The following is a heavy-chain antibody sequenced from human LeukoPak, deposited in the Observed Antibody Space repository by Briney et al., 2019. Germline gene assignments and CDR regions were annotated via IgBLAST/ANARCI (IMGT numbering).Heavy chain of an antibody. CDR2: IYHSGST. CDR3: ARGYSYYSYYMDV. J-gene: IGHJ6*03. CDR1: GYSISSGYY. D-gene: IGHD5-18*01. Sequence: SETLSLTCTVSGYSISSGYYWGWIRQPPGKGLEWIGSIYHSGSTYHNPSLKSRVTISVDTSKNQFSLKLSSVTAADTAVYYCARGYSYYSYYMDVWGKGTTVTISS. V-gene: IGHV4-38-2*02.